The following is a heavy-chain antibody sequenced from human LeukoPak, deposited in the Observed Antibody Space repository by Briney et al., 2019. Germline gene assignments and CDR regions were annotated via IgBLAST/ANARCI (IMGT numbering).Heavy chain of an antibody. Sequence: ASVKVSCKASGYTFTGYYMHWVRQAPGQELEWMGWINPNSGGTNYAQKCQGRVTMTRDTSISTAYMELSRLRSDDTAVYYCARVAGDILTGGEFDYWGQGTLVTVSS. D-gene: IGHD3-9*01. J-gene: IGHJ4*02. V-gene: IGHV1-2*02. CDR1: GYTFTGYY. CDR3: ARVAGDILTGGEFDY. CDR2: INPNSGGT.